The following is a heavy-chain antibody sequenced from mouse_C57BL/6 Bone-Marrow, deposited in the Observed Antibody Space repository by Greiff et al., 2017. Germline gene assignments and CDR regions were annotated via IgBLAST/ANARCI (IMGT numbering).Heavy chain of an antibody. J-gene: IGHJ2*01. CDR1: GYTFTSYT. D-gene: IGHD1-1*01. Sequence: QVQLKESGAELARPGASVKMSCKASGYTFTSYTMHWVKQRPGQGLEWIGYINPSSGYTKYNQKFKDKATLTAEKSSSTAYMQLGSLTSEDSAVDYCAYYCIKGYWGQGTTLTVSS. CDR3: AYYCIKGY. V-gene: IGHV1-4*01. CDR2: INPSSGYT.